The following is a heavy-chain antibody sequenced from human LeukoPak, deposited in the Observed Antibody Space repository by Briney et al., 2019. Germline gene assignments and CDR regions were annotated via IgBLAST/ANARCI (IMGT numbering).Heavy chain of an antibody. CDR2: INPNDGDT. CDR1: GYTFPYYY. CDR3: ARANFLYCSSSTCLFDY. Sequence: ASVQVSCNASGYTFPYYYMHCVRQAPGQGFEWMGWINPNDGDTNYAQKFQGRVTMTRDTSISTAHMEVSRLRSDDTAVYYCARANFLYCSSSTCLFDYWGQGTLVTVSS. D-gene: IGHD2-2*01. V-gene: IGHV1-2*02. J-gene: IGHJ4*02.